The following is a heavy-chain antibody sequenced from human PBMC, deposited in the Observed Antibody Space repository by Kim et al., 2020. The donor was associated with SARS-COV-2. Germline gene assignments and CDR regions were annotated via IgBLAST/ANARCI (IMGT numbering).Heavy chain of an antibody. D-gene: IGHD4-17*01. J-gene: IGHJ5*02. Sequence: GGSLRLSCAASGFTFSSYSMNWVRQAPGSGPEWVSSISTSSSYTYYTDSVKGRFTISRDNAQNLLYLQMNSLRAEDTAVYYCTRDGHPGDYGDWYGPWG. CDR2: ISTSSSYT. CDR3: TRDGHPGDYGDWYGP. CDR1: GFTFSSYS. V-gene: IGHV3-21*01.